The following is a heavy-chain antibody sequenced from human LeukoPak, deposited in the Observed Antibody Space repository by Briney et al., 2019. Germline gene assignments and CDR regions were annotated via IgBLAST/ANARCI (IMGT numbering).Heavy chain of an antibody. Sequence: GASVKVSCKASGYTFTSYGISWVRQAPGQGLEWMGWISAYNGNTDYAQKLQGRVTMTTDTSTSTAYMELRSLRSDDTAVYYCARTIVVVPAAGRDGYNGAFDIWGQGTMVTVSS. J-gene: IGHJ3*02. V-gene: IGHV1-18*01. CDR1: GYTFTSYG. CDR3: ARTIVVVPAAGRDGYNGAFDI. D-gene: IGHD2-2*01. CDR2: ISAYNGNT.